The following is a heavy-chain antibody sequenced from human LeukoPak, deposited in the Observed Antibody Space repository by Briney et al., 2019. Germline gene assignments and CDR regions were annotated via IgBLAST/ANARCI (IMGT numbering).Heavy chain of an antibody. D-gene: IGHD3-9*01. Sequence: SETLSLTCTVSGGSISSSSYYWGWIRQPPGKGLEWIGSIYYSGSTYYNPSLKSRVTISVDTSKNQFSLKLSSVTAADTAVYYCAVLRYFDWLLTNPDDYWGQGTLVTVSS. V-gene: IGHV4-39*01. CDR1: GGSISSSSYY. J-gene: IGHJ4*02. CDR3: AVLRYFDWLLTNPDDY. CDR2: IYYSGST.